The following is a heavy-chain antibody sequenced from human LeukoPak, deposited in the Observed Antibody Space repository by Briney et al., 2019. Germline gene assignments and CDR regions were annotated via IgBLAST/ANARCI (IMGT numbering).Heavy chain of an antibody. D-gene: IGHD6-19*01. CDR1: GGSFSGDY. J-gene: IGHJ4*02. CDR2: INHSGST. V-gene: IGHV4-34*01. Sequence: PSGTLSLTCAVYGGSFSGDYWSWSRQPPGKGLEWIGEINHSGSTNYNPSLKSRVTISVDTSKNQFSLKLSSVTAADTAVYYCASSYSSGWYRPFDYWAREPWSPSPQ. CDR3: ASSYSSGWYRPFDY.